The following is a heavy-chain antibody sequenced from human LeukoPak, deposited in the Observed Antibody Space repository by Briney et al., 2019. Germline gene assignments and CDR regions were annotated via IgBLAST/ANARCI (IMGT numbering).Heavy chain of an antibody. CDR2: IYHSGST. CDR3: ARPYGWFDP. J-gene: IGHJ5*02. D-gene: IGHD3-10*01. CDR1: GGSFSDYY. Sequence: ASETLSLTCAVYGGSFSDYYWSWIRQPPGKGLEWIGEIYHSGSTNYNPSLKSRLTISVDTSKNQFSLKLSSVTAADTAVYYCARPYGWFDPWGQGTLVTVSS. V-gene: IGHV4-34*01.